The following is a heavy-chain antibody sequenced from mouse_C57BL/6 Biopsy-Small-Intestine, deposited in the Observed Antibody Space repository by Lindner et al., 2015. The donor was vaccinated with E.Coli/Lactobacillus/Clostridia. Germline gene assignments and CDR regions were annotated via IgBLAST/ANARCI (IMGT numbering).Heavy chain of an antibody. CDR1: GFSLTSYG. CDR3: AKPGSDGYFFAY. Sequence: VQLQESGPVLVAPSQSLSITCTVSGFSLTSYGVHWVRQPPGKGLEWLGVIWAGGTTDYNSPLMSRLSISKDNSKGQVFLKMNSLQTDDTAMYYCAKPGSDGYFFAYWGQGTLVTVST. V-gene: IGHV2-9*01. CDR2: IWAGGTT. D-gene: IGHD2-3*01. J-gene: IGHJ3*01.